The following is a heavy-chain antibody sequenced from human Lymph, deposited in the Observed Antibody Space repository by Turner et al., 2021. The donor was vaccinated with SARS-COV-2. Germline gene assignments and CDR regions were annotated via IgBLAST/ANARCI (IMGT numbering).Heavy chain of an antibody. J-gene: IGHJ4*02. CDR2: ISYDGSNK. CDR1: GFTFSSSA. V-gene: IGHV3-30*04. Sequence: QVQLVESGGGVVQPGRSLRLSCAASGFTFSSSAMPWVRQAPGKGLEWVALISYDGSNKYYADSVKGRFTISRDNSKNTLYRQMNSLRAEDTAVYYCAREMGAGSDYWGQGTLVTVSS. D-gene: IGHD3-10*01. CDR3: AREMGAGSDY.